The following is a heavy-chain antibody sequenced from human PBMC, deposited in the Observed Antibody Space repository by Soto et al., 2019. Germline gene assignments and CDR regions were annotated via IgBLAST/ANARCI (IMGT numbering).Heavy chain of an antibody. D-gene: IGHD3-10*01. CDR2: IIPLYGTV. CDR3: ARVRVIRGVIPSHFGL. J-gene: IGHJ4*02. Sequence: GASVKVSCKTSGGSISGDGISWVRLDTRQGLDWMGVIIPLYGTVNYAQKFQGRVSITADKSTSTAYMDLNSLRSDDTAVYYCARVRVIRGVIPSHFGLWGQRPQVTVPS. V-gene: IGHV1-69*06. CDR1: GGSISGDG.